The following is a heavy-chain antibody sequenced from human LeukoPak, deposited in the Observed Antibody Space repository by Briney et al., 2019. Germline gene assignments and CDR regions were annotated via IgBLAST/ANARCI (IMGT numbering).Heavy chain of an antibody. CDR1: GFTFSNYV. CDR3: VREDTPATANY. V-gene: IGHV3-23*01. J-gene: IGHJ4*02. D-gene: IGHD2-21*02. Sequence: PGGSLRLSCAASGFTFSNYVMNWVRQAPGKGLEWVSGISGSGDSTYYADSVKGRFTISRDNSKNTLFLQMNSLRAGDTAVYYCVREDTPATANYWGQGTLVTISS. CDR2: ISGSGDST.